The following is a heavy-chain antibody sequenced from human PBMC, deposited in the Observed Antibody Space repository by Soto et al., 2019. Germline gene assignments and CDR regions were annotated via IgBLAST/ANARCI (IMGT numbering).Heavy chain of an antibody. V-gene: IGHV4-4*07. CDR3: ASFQIGSYFAYFAY. D-gene: IGHD1-26*01. J-gene: IGHJ4*02. CDR2: VFSSGTT. Sequence: PSETLSLTCTVSGDSITSYYWTWIRQAAGKRLECIGRVFSSGTTNYNPSLKSRVTMSVDTSKNQFSLKLTSVTAADTAVYYCASFQIGSYFAYFAYWNQGTLVTVSS. CDR1: GDSITSYY.